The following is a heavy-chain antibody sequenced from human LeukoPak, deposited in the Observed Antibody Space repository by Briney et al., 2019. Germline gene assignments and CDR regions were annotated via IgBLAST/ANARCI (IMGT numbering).Heavy chain of an antibody. CDR3: ATLYNSGWYEY. D-gene: IGHD6-19*01. CDR1: GXTVSSNF. CDR2: IYSGGNT. J-gene: IGHJ4*02. Sequence: PGGSLRLSCAASGXTVSSNFMSWVRQAPGKGLEWVSVIYSGGNTYYADSVKGRFTISRDNSKNTLYLQMNSLRAEDTAVYYCATLYNSGWYEYWGQGNLVTVSS. V-gene: IGHV3-53*01.